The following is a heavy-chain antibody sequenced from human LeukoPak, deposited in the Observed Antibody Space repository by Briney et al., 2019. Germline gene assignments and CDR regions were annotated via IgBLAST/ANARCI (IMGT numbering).Heavy chain of an antibody. Sequence: GGSLRLSCAASGFTFSSYAMSWVRQAPGKGLEWVSAISGSGGSTYYAGSVKGRFTISRDNSKNTLYLQMNSLRAEDTAVYYCAKFFSSSWNPLDYWGQGTLVTVSS. CDR3: AKFFSSSWNPLDY. CDR1: GFTFSSYA. D-gene: IGHD6-13*01. CDR2: ISGSGGST. J-gene: IGHJ4*02. V-gene: IGHV3-23*01.